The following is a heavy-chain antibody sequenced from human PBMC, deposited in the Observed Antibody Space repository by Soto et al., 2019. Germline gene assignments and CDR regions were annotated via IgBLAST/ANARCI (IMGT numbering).Heavy chain of an antibody. J-gene: IGHJ3*02. CDR2: INHSGST. CDR1: GGSFSGYY. CDR3: ARPTGIAAAGTIGSAFDI. V-gene: IGHV4-34*01. Sequence: QVQLQQWGAELLKPSETLSLTCAVYGGSFSGYYWSWIRQPPGKGLEWIGEINHSGSTNYNPSLKSRVTISVDTSKNQFSLKLSSVTAADTAVYYCARPTGIAAAGTIGSAFDIWGQGTMVTVSS. D-gene: IGHD6-13*01.